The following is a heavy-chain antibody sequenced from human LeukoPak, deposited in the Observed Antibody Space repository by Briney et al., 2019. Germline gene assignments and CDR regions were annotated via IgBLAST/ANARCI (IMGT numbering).Heavy chain of an antibody. Sequence: GASVKVSCKASGYTFTGYYMHWVRQAPGQGLEWMGWINPNSGGTNYAQKFQGRVTMTGDTSISTAYMELSRLRSDDTAVYYCARAEHGMGYCSSTSCYVRPPPVITNWGQGTLVTVSS. CDR3: ARAEHGMGYCSSTSCYVRPPPVITN. CDR1: GYTFTGYY. V-gene: IGHV1-2*02. J-gene: IGHJ4*02. CDR2: INPNSGGT. D-gene: IGHD2-2*01.